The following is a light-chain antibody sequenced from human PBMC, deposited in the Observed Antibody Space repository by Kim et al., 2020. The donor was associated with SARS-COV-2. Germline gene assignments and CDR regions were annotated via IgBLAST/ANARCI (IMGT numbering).Light chain of an antibody. Sequence: VGDRVVITCRAAQDIKAYLSWYQQKPGKAPKLLIHSASTRQNGVPSRFSGSGSGTDFTLTISSLQSEDAATYYCQQLHTYPYTFGQGTKLEI. J-gene: IGKJ2*01. V-gene: IGKV1-9*01. CDR3: QQLHTYPYT. CDR2: SAS. CDR1: QDIKAY.